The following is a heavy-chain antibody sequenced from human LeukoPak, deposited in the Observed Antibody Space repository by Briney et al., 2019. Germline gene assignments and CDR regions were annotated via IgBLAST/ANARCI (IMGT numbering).Heavy chain of an antibody. J-gene: IGHJ5*02. V-gene: IGHV1-18*01. CDR2: ISAYDGNT. CDR3: ARDKVIASAGTPNWFDP. Sequence: ASVKVSCKASGYTFTSFGISWVGQAPGQGLEWVGWISAYDGNTNYAQRFQDRVTMTTDTSTTTAYMELRSLRSDDTAVYYCARDKVIASAGTPNWFDPWGQGTQVTVSS. D-gene: IGHD6-13*01. CDR1: GYTFTSFG.